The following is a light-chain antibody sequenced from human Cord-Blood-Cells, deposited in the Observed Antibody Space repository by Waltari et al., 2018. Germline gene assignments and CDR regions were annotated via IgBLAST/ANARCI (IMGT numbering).Light chain of an antibody. CDR2: WAS. V-gene: IGKV4-1*01. CDR3: QQYYSTPWT. CDR1: QSVLYSSNNKNY. J-gene: IGKJ1*01. Sequence: DIVMTQSPASPAVSLGERATINCKSSQSVLYSSNNKNYLAWYQQKPGQPPKLLIYWASTRESGVPDRFSGSGSGTDFTLTISSLQAEDVAVYYCQQYYSTPWTFGQGTKVEIK.